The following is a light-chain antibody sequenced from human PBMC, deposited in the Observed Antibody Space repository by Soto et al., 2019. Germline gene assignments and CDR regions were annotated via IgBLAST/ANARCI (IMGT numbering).Light chain of an antibody. Sequence: IQLTQSPSSLSASVGDRVTITCRASQGFSSDLAWYQQKPGKAPNLLIYDASTLQSGVPSRFSGSGSGTDFTLTISSLQPEDFASYYCQQLNSYPITFGQGTRLEIK. CDR1: QGFSSD. CDR2: DAS. J-gene: IGKJ5*01. CDR3: QQLNSYPIT. V-gene: IGKV1-9*01.